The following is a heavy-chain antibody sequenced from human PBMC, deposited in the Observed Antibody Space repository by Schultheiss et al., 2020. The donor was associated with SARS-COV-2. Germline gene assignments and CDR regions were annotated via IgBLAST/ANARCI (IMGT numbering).Heavy chain of an antibody. J-gene: IGHJ6*02. CDR1: GASLSFDY. D-gene: IGHD2-8*01. CDR3: ARPLNGYCTNGVCASRDYYGMDV. CDR2: IYDSGRAIYKT. Sequence: SETLSLTCTVSGASLSFDYWSWIRQSPGKGLEWIGYIYDSGRAIYKTKYNASLKSRVTISVDKSKNQFSLKLSSVTAADTAVYYCARPLNGYCTNGVCASRDYYGMDVWGQGTTVTVSS. V-gene: IGHV4-59*08.